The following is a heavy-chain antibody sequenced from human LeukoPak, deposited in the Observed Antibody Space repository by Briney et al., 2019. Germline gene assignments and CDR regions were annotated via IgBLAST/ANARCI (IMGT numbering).Heavy chain of an antibody. J-gene: IGHJ3*02. Sequence: PGGSLRLSCAASGFTFSSYAMHWVRQAPGKGLEWVAVISYDGSNKYYADSVKGRFTISRDNAKNLLFLQMNGLRAEDTAVYYCARGRSITLLRGVAMSDGFDIWGQGAMVAVSS. D-gene: IGHD3-10*01. CDR2: ISYDGSNK. CDR1: GFTFSSYA. V-gene: IGHV3-30-3*01. CDR3: ARGRSITLLRGVAMSDGFDI.